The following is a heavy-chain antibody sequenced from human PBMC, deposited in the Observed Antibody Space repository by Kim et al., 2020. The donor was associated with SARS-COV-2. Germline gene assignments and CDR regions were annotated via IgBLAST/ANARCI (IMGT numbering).Heavy chain of an antibody. D-gene: IGHD6-19*01. CDR2: ISGSGGST. J-gene: IGHJ5*02. V-gene: IGHV3-23*01. CDR1: GFTFSSYA. Sequence: GGSLRLSCAASGFTFSSYAMSWVRQAPGKGLEWVSAISGSGGSTYYADSVKGRFTISRDNSKNTLYLQMNSLRAEDTAVYYCAKVSRGSGWYENWFDPWGQGTLVTVSS. CDR3: AKVSRGSGWYENWFDP.